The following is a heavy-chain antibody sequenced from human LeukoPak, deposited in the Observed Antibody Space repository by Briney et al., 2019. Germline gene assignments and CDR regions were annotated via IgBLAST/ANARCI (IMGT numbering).Heavy chain of an antibody. CDR3: AIQPWGSGNNWYFDL. Sequence: ASVKVSCKSSGYTFTAYYIHWVRQAPAQGLEWMGWISLNSGGTDYAQKVKGRVTMTRDTSISTTYVELSSLTSDDTAVYYCAIQPWGSGNNWYFDLWGRGTLVTVSS. D-gene: IGHD7-27*01. CDR1: GYTFTAYY. J-gene: IGHJ2*01. V-gene: IGHV1-2*02. CDR2: ISLNSGGT.